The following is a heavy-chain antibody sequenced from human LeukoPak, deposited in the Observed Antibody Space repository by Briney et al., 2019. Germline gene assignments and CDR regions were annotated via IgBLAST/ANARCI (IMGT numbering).Heavy chain of an antibody. CDR3: ARAGWYTLDN. Sequence: PSETLSLTCTVSGYSITSAYYWGWIRQPPGKGLEWIGSFFLKGSTYYNPSLKSRVTISVDTSKNQFSLTLSSVTAADTAVYYCARAGWYTLDNWGQGTLVTVSS. J-gene: IGHJ4*02. D-gene: IGHD2-15*01. V-gene: IGHV4-38-2*02. CDR2: FFLKGST. CDR1: GYSITSAYY.